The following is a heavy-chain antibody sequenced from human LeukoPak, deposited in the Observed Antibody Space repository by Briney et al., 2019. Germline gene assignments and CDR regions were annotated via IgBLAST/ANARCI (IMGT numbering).Heavy chain of an antibody. CDR1: GYTFTGYY. J-gene: IGHJ4*02. D-gene: IGHD2-15*01. CDR3: ARYCSGGSCVDY. V-gene: IGHV1-2*02. Sequence: ASVKVSCKVSGYTFTGYYMHWVRQAPGRGLKWMGWINPNSGGTNYAQKFQGRVTMTRDTSISTAYMELSRLRSDDTAVYYCARYCSGGSCVDYWGQGTLVTVSS. CDR2: INPNSGGT.